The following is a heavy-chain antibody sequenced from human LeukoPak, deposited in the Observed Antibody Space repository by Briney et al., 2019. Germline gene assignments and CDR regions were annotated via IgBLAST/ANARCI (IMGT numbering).Heavy chain of an antibody. D-gene: IGHD5-18*01. Sequence: PSGTLSLTCTVSGGSVHSYDHYWAWIRQPPGKGLEWMGTIYSSGTTSYNPSLKSRVTISVDTSSNHFYLNLISVTAADTALYYCARQPHSYGPDYYYYYMDLWGTGTTVTVSS. CDR2: IYSSGTT. CDR1: GGSVHSYDHY. V-gene: IGHV4-39*01. CDR3: ARQPHSYGPDYYYYYMDL. J-gene: IGHJ6*03.